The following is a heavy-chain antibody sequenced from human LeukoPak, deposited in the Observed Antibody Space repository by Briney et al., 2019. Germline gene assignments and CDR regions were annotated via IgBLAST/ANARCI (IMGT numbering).Heavy chain of an antibody. J-gene: IGHJ4*02. CDR1: GHSLTSYS. CDR2: INPSGGST. V-gene: IGHV1-46*01. Sequence: ASVKVSCKAFGHSLTSYSMHWVRQAPGQGLEWMGIINPSGGSTSYAQKFQGRVTMTRDTSTSTVYMELSSLRSEDTAVYYCARVATVRTSPIDYWGQGTLVTVSS. D-gene: IGHD2-8*01. CDR3: ARVATVRTSPIDY.